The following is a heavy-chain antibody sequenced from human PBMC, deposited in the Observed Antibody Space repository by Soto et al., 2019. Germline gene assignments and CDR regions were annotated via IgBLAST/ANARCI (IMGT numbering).Heavy chain of an antibody. V-gene: IGHV3-72*01. Sequence: PGGSLRLSCAASGFTFSDHYMDWVRQAPGKGLEWVGRIKNKANSYTTQYAASVKDRFTISRDDSKNSLYLQMNSLKTEDTAVYYCARVPLSPGSYRRAFDYWGQGTLVTVSS. CDR1: GFTFSDHY. CDR3: ARVPLSPGSYRRAFDY. CDR2: IKNKANSYTT. D-gene: IGHD3-16*02. J-gene: IGHJ4*02.